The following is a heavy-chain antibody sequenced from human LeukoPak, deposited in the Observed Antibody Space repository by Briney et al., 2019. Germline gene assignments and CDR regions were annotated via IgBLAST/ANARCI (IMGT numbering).Heavy chain of an antibody. CDR3: ARHLGRAMILDAFDI. D-gene: IGHD5-12*01. V-gene: IGHV5-51*01. CDR2: IYPGDSDT. J-gene: IGHJ3*02. CDR1: GYSFTSYW. Sequence: KAGESLKISCKGSGYSFTSYWIGWVRQMPGKGLEWMGIIYPGDSDTRYSPSFQGQVTISADKSISTAYLQWSSLQASDTAMYYCARHLGRAMILDAFDIWGQGTMVTVSS.